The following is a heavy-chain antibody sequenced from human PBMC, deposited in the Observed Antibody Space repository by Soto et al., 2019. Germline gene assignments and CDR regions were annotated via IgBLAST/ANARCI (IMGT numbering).Heavy chain of an antibody. CDR2: IYYSGST. V-gene: IGHV4-59*01. Sequence: SETLSLTYTVSGGSISSYYGSWIRQPPGKGLEWIGYIYYSGSTNYNPSLKSRVTISVDTSKNQFSLKLSSVTAADTAVYYCARGRSGFWDDYWGQGTLVTVSS. D-gene: IGHD3-3*01. CDR3: ARGRSGFWDDY. CDR1: GGSISSYY. J-gene: IGHJ4*02.